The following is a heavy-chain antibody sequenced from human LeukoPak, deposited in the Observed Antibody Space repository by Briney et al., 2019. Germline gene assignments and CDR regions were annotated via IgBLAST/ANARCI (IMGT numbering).Heavy chain of an antibody. CDR1: GGSFSGFS. CDR3: ARCDSGGWFFDS. Sequence: PSETLSLTCDVSGGSFSGFSWNWIRQPPGKGLEWLGEINQSGSTKYNPSLKSRVTISIDTSKSQFSLKMNSMTAADTAVYYCARCDSGGWFFDSCDQGALVTVSS. CDR2: INQSGST. D-gene: IGHD6-19*01. V-gene: IGHV4-34*01. J-gene: IGHJ5*01.